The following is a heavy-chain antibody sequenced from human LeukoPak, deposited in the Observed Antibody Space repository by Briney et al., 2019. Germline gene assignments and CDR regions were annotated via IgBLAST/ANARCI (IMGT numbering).Heavy chain of an antibody. V-gene: IGHV3-30*04. CDR1: GFTFSSYA. CDR2: IYYDGSNQ. J-gene: IGHJ4*02. D-gene: IGHD1-26*01. Sequence: GGSLRLSCAASGFTFSSYAMHWVRQAPGKGLEWVAVIYYDGSNQYYADSVKGRFTVSRDNAKNTLYLQMDSLRAEDTAVYYCATDRNSGKYYDYWGQGTLVTVSS. CDR3: ATDRNSGKYYDY.